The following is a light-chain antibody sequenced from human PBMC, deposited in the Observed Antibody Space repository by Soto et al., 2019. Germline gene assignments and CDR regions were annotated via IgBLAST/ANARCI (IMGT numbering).Light chain of an antibody. Sequence: QSALTQPASVSGSPGQSITISCTGTSSDVGGYNYVSWYQHHPGKAPKLMIYDVSNRPSGVSNRFSGSKSGNTASPTISGLQAEDEADYYCNSYTSTSTSYVFGTGTKVTVL. CDR3: NSYTSTSTSYV. V-gene: IGLV2-14*03. CDR1: SSDVGGYNY. CDR2: DVS. J-gene: IGLJ1*01.